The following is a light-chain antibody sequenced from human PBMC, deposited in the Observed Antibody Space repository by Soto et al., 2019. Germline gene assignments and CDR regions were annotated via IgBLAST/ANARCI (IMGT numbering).Light chain of an antibody. CDR3: GAWDTSLSAVV. CDR2: DNN. V-gene: IGLV1-51*01. CDR1: SSNLGNNY. Sequence: QSALTQPPSVSAAPGRTVTISCTGSSSNLGNNYVSWYQHLPGTAPKLLIYDNNNRPSGIPDRFSGSKSGTSATLGITGLQTGDEADYYCGAWDTSLSAVVFGGGTKLTVL. J-gene: IGLJ3*02.